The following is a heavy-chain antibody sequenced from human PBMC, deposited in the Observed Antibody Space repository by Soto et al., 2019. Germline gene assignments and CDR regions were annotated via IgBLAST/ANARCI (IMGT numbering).Heavy chain of an antibody. CDR2: MYSGGST. V-gene: IGHV3-66*01. J-gene: IGHJ4*02. CDR3: ARDPGLLTYYFDD. Sequence: EAQLVESGGGLVQTGGSLRLSCAASGFTVSSNYMSWVRQAPGKGLEWVSVMYSGGSTYYADSVKGRFTISRDNSKNQLYLQMNSLRAEDKVVYYCARDPGLLTYYFDDRGQGTLVPVSS. CDR1: GFTVSSNY.